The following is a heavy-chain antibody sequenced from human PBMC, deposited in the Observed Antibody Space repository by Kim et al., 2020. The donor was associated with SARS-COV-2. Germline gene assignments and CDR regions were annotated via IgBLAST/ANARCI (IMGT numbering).Heavy chain of an antibody. J-gene: IGHJ4*02. CDR3: AKTPPRDSSGYYYGGGY. V-gene: IGHV3-23*01. CDR2: ISGSGGST. CDR1: GFTFSSYA. D-gene: IGHD3-22*01. Sequence: GGSLRLSCAASGFTFSSYAMSWVRQAPGKGLEWVSAISGSGGSTYYEDSVKGRFTISRDNSKNTLYLQMNSLRAKNTAVYYCAKTPPRDSSGYYYGGGYWGQGTLVTVSS.